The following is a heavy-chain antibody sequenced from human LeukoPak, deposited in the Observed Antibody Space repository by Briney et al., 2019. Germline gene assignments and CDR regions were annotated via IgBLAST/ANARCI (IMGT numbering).Heavy chain of an antibody. V-gene: IGHV1-69*01. CDR1: GGTFSSYA. J-gene: IGHJ4*02. D-gene: IGHD3-10*01. CDR2: IIPIFGTA. CDR3: ASLGVYGSGSYYKKYYFDY. Sequence: SVKVSCKASGGTFSSYAISWVRQAPGQGLEWMGGIIPIFGTANYAQKFQGRVTITADESTSTAYMELSSLRSEDTAVYYCASLGVYGSGSYYKKYYFDYWSQGTLVTVSS.